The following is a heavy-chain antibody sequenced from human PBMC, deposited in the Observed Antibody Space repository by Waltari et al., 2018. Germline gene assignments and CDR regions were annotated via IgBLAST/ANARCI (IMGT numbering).Heavy chain of an antibody. J-gene: IGHJ4*02. CDR3: ANLGSSSWYSDY. CDR2: ISGSGGST. CDR1: GFTFSSYA. Sequence: EVQLLESGGGLVQPGGSLRLSCAASGFTFSSYAMSWVRQAPGKGLVWGSAISGSGGSTYYADSVKGRFTISRDNSKNTLYLQMNSLRAEDTAVYYCANLGSSSWYSDYWGQGTLVTVSS. V-gene: IGHV3-23*01. D-gene: IGHD6-13*01.